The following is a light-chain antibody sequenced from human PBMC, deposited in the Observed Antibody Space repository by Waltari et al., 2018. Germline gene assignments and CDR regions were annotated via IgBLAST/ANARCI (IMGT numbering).Light chain of an antibody. CDR1: TSNIGHSR. Sequence: QSVLTQPPSVSAAPGQKVTISCSGSTSNIGHSRVPWYLQLPGTAPKLLIYDTNKRPSGIPDRFSGSKSGTSATLDITGLQTGDEANYYCGTWDSNLSAGVFGGGTKLTVL. CDR2: DTN. J-gene: IGLJ2*01. V-gene: IGLV1-51*01. CDR3: GTWDSNLSAGV.